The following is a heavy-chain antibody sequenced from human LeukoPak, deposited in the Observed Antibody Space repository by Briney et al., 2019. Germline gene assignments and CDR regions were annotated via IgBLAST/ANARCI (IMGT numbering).Heavy chain of an antibody. J-gene: IGHJ3*02. D-gene: IGHD3-16*01. CDR1: GFTFSSYG. CDR3: AKDLGDADAFDI. CDR2: IRYDGSNK. V-gene: IGHV3-30*02. Sequence: PGGSLRLSCAASGFTFSSYGMHWVRQAPGKGLGWVAFIRYDGSNKYYADSVKGRFTISRDNSKNTLYLQMNSLRAEDTAVYYCAKDLGDADAFDIWGQGTMVTVSS.